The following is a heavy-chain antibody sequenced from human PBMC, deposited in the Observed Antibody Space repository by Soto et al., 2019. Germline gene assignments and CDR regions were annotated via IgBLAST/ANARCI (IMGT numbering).Heavy chain of an antibody. Sequence: GGSLRLSCAASGFTFSSYSMNWVRQAPGKGLEWVSSISSSSSYIYYGDSVKGRFTISRDNAKNSLYLQMNSLRAEDTATYYCARVHYYDSSGFYLWGQGTLVTVSS. CDR2: ISSSSSYI. J-gene: IGHJ4*02. CDR3: ARVHYYDSSGFYL. D-gene: IGHD3-22*01. V-gene: IGHV3-21*01. CDR1: GFTFSSYS.